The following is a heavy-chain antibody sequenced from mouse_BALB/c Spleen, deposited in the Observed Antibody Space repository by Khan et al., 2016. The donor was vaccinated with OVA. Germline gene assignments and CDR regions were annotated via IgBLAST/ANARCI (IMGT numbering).Heavy chain of an antibody. Sequence: VQLQQSGAELVKPGASVKLSCTASGFNIKDTYMHWVKQRPEQGLEWIGRIDPANGNTKYDPKFQGKATITADTSSNTAYLQLSSLTSEDTAVYYCARVGLGGSGAIDYWGQGTSVTVSS. J-gene: IGHJ4*01. V-gene: IGHV14-3*02. D-gene: IGHD1-1*02. CDR1: GFNIKDTY. CDR2: IDPANGNT. CDR3: ARVGLGGSGAIDY.